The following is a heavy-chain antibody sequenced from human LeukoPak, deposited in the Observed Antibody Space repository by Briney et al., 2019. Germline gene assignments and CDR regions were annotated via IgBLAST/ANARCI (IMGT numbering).Heavy chain of an antibody. CDR2: ISRSGSNI. CDR3: ARYFGYYDSSGLSRDL. CDR1: GFTFSDYY. D-gene: IGHD3-22*01. J-gene: IGHJ2*01. V-gene: IGHV3-11*04. Sequence: PGGSLRLSCAASGFTFSDYYMGWSRQAPGKGLEWVSYISRSGSNINYAESGKGRFTIPRDNAKHSLYLQMNSLRAEETAVYYCARYFGYYDSSGLSRDLWGRGTLVTVSS.